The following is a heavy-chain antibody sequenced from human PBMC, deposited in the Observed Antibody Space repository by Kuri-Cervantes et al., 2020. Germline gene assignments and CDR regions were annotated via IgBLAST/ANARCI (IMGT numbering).Heavy chain of an antibody. CDR2: IYYSGST. Sequence: SETLSLTCTVSGGSISSSSYYWGWIRQPPGKGLEWIGSIYYSGSTNYNPSLKSRVTISVDTSKNQFSLKLSSVTAADTAVYYCARGGSGATANYYYVRDVWGQGTTVTVSS. CDR3: ARGGSGATANYYYVRDV. D-gene: IGHD1-26*01. V-gene: IGHV4-39*07. CDR1: GGSISSSSYY. J-gene: IGHJ6*02.